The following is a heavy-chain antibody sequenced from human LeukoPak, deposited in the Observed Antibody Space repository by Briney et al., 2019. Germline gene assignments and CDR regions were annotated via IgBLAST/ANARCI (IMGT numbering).Heavy chain of an antibody. CDR2: INHSGST. J-gene: IGHJ6*03. Sequence: SETLSLTCAVYGGSFGGYYWSWIRQPPGKGLEWIGEINHSGSTNYNPSLKSRVTISVDTSKNQFSLKLSSVTAADTAVYYCARGGYDFWYYYYYMDVWGKGTTVTVSS. CDR1: GGSFGGYY. CDR3: ARGGYDFWYYYYYMDV. V-gene: IGHV4-34*01. D-gene: IGHD5-12*01.